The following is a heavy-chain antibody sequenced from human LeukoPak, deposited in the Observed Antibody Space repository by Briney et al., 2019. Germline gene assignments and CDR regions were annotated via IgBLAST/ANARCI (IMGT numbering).Heavy chain of an antibody. D-gene: IGHD2-2*01. CDR3: ARRYCSSTSCYHIDY. CDR2: ISAYNGNT. Sequence: ASVKVSCKASGYTFTGYYMHWVRQAPGQGLEWMGWISAYNGNTNYAQKLQGRVTMTTDTSTSTAYMELRSLRSDDTAVYYCARRYCSSTSCYHIDYWGQGTLVTVSS. CDR1: GYTFTGYY. J-gene: IGHJ4*02. V-gene: IGHV1-18*04.